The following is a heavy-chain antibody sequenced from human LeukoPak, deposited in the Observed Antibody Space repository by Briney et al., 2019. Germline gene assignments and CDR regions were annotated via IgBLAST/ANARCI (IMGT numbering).Heavy chain of an antibody. Sequence: TSETLSLTCAVSGGSISSGGYSWSWIRQPPGKGLEWIGYIYYSGSTYYNPSLKSRVTISVDTSKNQFSLKLSSVTAADTAVYYCARGGRWLRKGAFDIWGQGTMVTVSS. CDR3: ARGGRWLRKGAFDI. CDR1: GGSISSGGYS. J-gene: IGHJ3*02. D-gene: IGHD5-24*01. CDR2: IYYSGST. V-gene: IGHV4-30-4*07.